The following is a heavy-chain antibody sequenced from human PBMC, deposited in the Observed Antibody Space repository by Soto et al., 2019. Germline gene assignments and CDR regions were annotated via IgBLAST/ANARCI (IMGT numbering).Heavy chain of an antibody. CDR2: IDSDGSTT. J-gene: IGHJ6*02. CDR3: ARPGYSNYGPGVDV. V-gene: IGHV3-74*01. CDR1: GFTFSVYW. D-gene: IGHD4-4*01. Sequence: EVQLVESGGGLVQPGGSLRLSCAASGFTFSVYWMHWVRQAPGKGLVWVSRIDSDGSTTSYADSVKGQFTISRDNDKSTLYLQMTSLRAEDTAVYYCARPGYSNYGPGVDVGGQGTTVTVSS.